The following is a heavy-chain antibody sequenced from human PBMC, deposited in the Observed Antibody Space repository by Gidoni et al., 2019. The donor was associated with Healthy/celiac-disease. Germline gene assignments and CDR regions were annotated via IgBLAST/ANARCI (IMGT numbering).Heavy chain of an antibody. CDR2: IYTSGST. CDR3: ARGSQEVQLEREGWIPEQYYYYGMDV. Sequence: QVPLQESGQGLVQPSDPLSLTCPVSGCSLRRSYWRWIRQPAGKGLDWIGRIYTSGSTNYNPSLKSRVTMSVDTTKNQFALKLSSVTAADTAVYYCARGSQEVQLEREGWIPEQYYYYGMDVWGQGTTVTVSS. V-gene: IGHV4-4*07. CDR1: GCSLRRSY. D-gene: IGHD1-1*01. J-gene: IGHJ6*02.